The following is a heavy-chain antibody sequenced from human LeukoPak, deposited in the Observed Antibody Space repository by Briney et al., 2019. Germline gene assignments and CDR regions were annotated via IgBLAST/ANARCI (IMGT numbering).Heavy chain of an antibody. CDR1: GYSFTSNY. CDR3: ARATYSSSWYPY. CDR2: IYPRDGST. D-gene: IGHD6-13*01. J-gene: IGHJ4*02. V-gene: IGHV1-46*01. Sequence: ASVKVSCKASGYSFTSNYIHWVRQAPGQGLEWMGMIYPRDGSTSYAQKFQGRVTVTRDTSISTAYMELSRLRSDDTAVYYCARATYSSSWYPYWGQGTLVTVSS.